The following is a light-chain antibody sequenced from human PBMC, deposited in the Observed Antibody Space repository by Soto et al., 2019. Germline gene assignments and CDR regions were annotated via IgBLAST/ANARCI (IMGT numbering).Light chain of an antibody. V-gene: IGKV3-20*01. CDR2: GAS. CDR3: QQCGNSPPWT. CDR1: NSISDS. Sequence: EILMTQSPDTLSVSPGERVSLSWRASNSISDSLAWYQQKAGQAPRLVIYGASSRATGIPDRFSASGSGTDFTLPISRLETEDFAVYYCQQCGNSPPWTFGQGTQVDIK. J-gene: IGKJ1*01.